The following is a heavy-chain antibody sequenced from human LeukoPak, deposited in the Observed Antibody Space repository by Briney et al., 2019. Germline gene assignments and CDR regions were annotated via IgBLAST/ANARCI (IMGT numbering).Heavy chain of an antibody. CDR2: IFYSGNT. V-gene: IGHV4-31*03. Sequence: SETLSLTCSVSGDSINNGGFYWSWIRQLPGRGLEWIGFIFYSGNTYYNPSLKSRSTVSVDTSNSQFSLKLNYVTAADTAVYYCARTRLRGDPFDYWGQGTLVTVSS. D-gene: IGHD2-21*02. J-gene: IGHJ4*02. CDR1: GDSINNGGFY. CDR3: ARTRLRGDPFDY.